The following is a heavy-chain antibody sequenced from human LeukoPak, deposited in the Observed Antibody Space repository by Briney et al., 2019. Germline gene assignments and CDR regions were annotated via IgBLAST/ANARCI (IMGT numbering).Heavy chain of an antibody. CDR1: GGSFSGYY. J-gene: IGHJ4*02. D-gene: IGHD6-13*01. Sequence: SETLSLTCAVYGGSFSGYYWSWIRQPPGKGPEWIGEINHSGSTNYNPSHKSRVTISVDTSKNQFSLKLSSVTAADTAVYYCARRSSSWYQVIDYWGQGTLVTVSS. CDR2: INHSGST. CDR3: ARRSSSWYQVIDY. V-gene: IGHV4-34*01.